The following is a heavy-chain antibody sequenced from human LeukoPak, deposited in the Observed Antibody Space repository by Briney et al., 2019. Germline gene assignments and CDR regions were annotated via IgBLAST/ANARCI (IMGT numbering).Heavy chain of an antibody. Sequence: PSETLSLTCTVSGGSISSSSYYWGWIRQPPGKGLEWIGSIYYSGSTYYNPSLKSRVTISVDTSKNQFSLKLSSVTAADTAVYYCARDRPLMVTTSHYHMDVWGKGTTVTVSS. D-gene: IGHD4-17*01. CDR3: ARDRPLMVTTSHYHMDV. CDR2: IYYSGST. V-gene: IGHV4-39*07. CDR1: GGSISSSSYY. J-gene: IGHJ6*03.